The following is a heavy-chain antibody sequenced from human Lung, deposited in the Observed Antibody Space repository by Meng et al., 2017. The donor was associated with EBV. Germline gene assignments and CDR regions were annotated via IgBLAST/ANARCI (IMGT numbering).Heavy chain of an antibody. V-gene: IGHV1-3*01. CDR1: GVSFVDSA. J-gene: IGHJ5*02. CDR3: VAHATYTGT. CDR2: ISAGHGDT. D-gene: IGHD2-15*01. Sequence: QVELVQSGAEVKKPGSSVKVSCESSGVSFVDSAFSWLRQAPGQGLQWMGRISAGHGDTRYSQKFQGRVTIIRDTFASAAYMELSSLRSDDTAMYYCVAHATYTGTWGQGTLVTVSS.